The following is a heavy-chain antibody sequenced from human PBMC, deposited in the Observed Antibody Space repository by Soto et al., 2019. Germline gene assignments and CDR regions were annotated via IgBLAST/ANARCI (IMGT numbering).Heavy chain of an antibody. CDR2: IIPIFGTA. V-gene: IGHV1-69*13. D-gene: IGHD5-18*01. CDR1: GGTFSSYA. CDR3: ARGVVDTAMVTDYYGMDV. Sequence: ASVKVSCKASGGTFSSYAISWVRQAPGQGLEWMGGIIPIFGTANYAQKFQGRVTITADESTSTAYMELSSLRSEDTAVYYCARGVVDTAMVTDYYGMDVWGQGTTVTVSS. J-gene: IGHJ6*02.